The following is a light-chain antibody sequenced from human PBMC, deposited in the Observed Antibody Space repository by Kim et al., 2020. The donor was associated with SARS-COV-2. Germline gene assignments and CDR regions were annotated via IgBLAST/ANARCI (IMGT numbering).Light chain of an antibody. CDR2: KAS. Sequence: DIQMTQSPSTLSASVGHRVTITCRASQSISSWLAWYQQKPGKAPKLLIYKASSLESGVPSRFSGSGSGTEFTLTISSLQPDDFATYYCQHSGTFGQGTKVDIK. CDR3: QHSGT. J-gene: IGKJ1*01. V-gene: IGKV1-5*03. CDR1: QSISSW.